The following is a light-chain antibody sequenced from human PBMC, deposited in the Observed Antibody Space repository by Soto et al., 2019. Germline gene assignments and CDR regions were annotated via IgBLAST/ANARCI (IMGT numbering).Light chain of an antibody. Sequence: QPVLTQPPSVSGAPGQRVTISCTESSSNIGAGYDVHWYQQLPGTAPKLLIYGNSNRPSGVPDRFSGSKSGTSASLAITGLQAEDEADYYCQPYDSSLSGWVFGGGTKLTVL. CDR1: SSNIGAGYD. CDR3: QPYDSSLSGWV. J-gene: IGLJ3*02. V-gene: IGLV1-40*01. CDR2: GNS.